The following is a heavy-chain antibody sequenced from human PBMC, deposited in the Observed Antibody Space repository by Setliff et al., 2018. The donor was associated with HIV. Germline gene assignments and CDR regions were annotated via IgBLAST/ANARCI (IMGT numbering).Heavy chain of an antibody. D-gene: IGHD6-6*01. CDR2: IYTSGRT. V-gene: IGHV4-61*09. Sequence: SETLSLTCTVSGGSISSGSYYWSWIRQPAGKGLEWIGHIYTSGRTNYNPSLKSRVTISVDTSKNQFSLKLSSVTAADTAVYYCARDEQLVRGSHYYYYMDVWGKGTTVTV. CDR3: ARDEQLVRGSHYYYYMDV. J-gene: IGHJ6*03. CDR1: GGSISSGSYY.